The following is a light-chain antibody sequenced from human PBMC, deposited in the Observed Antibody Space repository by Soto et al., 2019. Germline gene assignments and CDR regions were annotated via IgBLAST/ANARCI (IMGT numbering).Light chain of an antibody. CDR3: QQYETFPGT. Sequence: EIVFTQSPCTLSLSPGERATLSCRASQSVSNNYLAWYQQKPGQAPRLLIYGASARATGIPARFTGSGSGTEFTLTISSLQPDDFATYYCQQYETFPGTFGPGTKVDIK. J-gene: IGKJ1*01. CDR1: QSVSNNY. CDR2: GAS. V-gene: IGKV3-20*01.